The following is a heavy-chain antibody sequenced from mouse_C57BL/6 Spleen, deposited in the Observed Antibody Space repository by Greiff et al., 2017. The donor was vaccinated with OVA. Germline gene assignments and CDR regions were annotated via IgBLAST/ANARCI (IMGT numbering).Heavy chain of an antibody. D-gene: IGHD2-5*01. J-gene: IGHJ3*01. Sequence: EVKLQQSGAELVRPGASVKLSCTASGFNIKDDYMHWVKQRPEQGLEWIGWIDPENGDTEYASKFQGKATITADTSSNTAYLQLSSLTSEDTAVYYCTAYYSNYEGFAYWGQGTLVTVSA. CDR2: IDPENGDT. CDR3: TAYYSNYEGFAY. CDR1: GFNIKDDY. V-gene: IGHV14-4*01.